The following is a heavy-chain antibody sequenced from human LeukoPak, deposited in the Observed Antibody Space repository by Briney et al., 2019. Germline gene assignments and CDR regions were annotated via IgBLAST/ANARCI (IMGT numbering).Heavy chain of an antibody. CDR3: ARSFWHPGVVLDY. J-gene: IGHJ4*02. CDR1: GGSISSSSYY. V-gene: IGHV4-39*07. D-gene: IGHD3-3*01. CDR2: IYYSGST. Sequence: PSETLSLTCTVSGGSISSSSYYWGWIRQPPGKGLEGIGSIYYSGSTYYNPSLKSRVTISVDTSKNQFSLKLSSVTAADTAVYYCARSFWHPGVVLDYWGQGTLVTVSS.